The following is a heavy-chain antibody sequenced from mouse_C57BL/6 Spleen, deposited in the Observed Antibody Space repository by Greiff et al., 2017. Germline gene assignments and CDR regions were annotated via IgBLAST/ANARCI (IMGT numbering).Heavy chain of an antibody. CDR2: IRNKANGYTT. J-gene: IGHJ2*01. V-gene: IGHV7-3*01. CDR3: ARYIAGGYFDY. D-gene: IGHD1-1*01. Sequence: EVQLMESGGGLVQPGGSLSLSCAASGFTFTDYYMSWVRQPPGKALEWLGFIRNKANGYTTEYSASVKGRFTISRDNSQSILYPQMNALRAEDSATYYCARYIAGGYFDYWGQGTTLTVSS. CDR1: GFTFTDYY.